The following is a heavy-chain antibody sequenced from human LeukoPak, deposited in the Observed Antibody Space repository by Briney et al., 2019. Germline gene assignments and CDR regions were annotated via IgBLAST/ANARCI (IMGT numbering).Heavy chain of an antibody. J-gene: IGHJ4*02. CDR2: VDPEDGET. CDR3: ATLAVAGGQYYFDY. V-gene: IGHV1-69-2*01. CDR1: GCTFTDYY. D-gene: IGHD6-19*01. Sequence: ASVKVSCKVSGCTFTDYYMHWVQQAPGKGLEWMGLVDPEDGETIYAEKFQGRVTITADTSTDTAYMELSSLRSEDTAVYYCATLAVAGGQYYFDYWGQGTLVTVSS.